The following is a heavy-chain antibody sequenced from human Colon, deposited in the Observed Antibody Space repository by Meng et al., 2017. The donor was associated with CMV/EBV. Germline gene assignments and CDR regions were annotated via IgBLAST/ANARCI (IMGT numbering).Heavy chain of an antibody. CDR2: IAWDGDTF. CDR1: GFSLGDYA. J-gene: IGHJ5*01. Sequence: GESLKISCAASGFSLGDYAMHWVRQAPGKGLEWVSVIAWDGDTFYYADPVKGRFTISRDVRKNSLYLDMDNVRPEDTAFYYCVKGGADLKWLLFDSWGPGTLVTVSS. V-gene: IGHV3-43D*03. D-gene: IGHD3-3*01. CDR3: VKGGADLKWLLFDS.